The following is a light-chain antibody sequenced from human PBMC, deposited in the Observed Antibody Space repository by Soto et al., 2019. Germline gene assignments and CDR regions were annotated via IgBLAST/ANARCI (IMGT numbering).Light chain of an antibody. Sequence: ELVMTQSPATLSVSPGERATLSCRASQSFSSNVAWYQQKPGQAPRLLIYGTSTRVTGIPDRFSGSGSGTEFTLTISSLQSEDLAVYYCQQYYNWPLTFGGGTKVESK. J-gene: IGKJ4*01. CDR3: QQYYNWPLT. CDR1: QSFSSN. CDR2: GTS. V-gene: IGKV3-15*01.